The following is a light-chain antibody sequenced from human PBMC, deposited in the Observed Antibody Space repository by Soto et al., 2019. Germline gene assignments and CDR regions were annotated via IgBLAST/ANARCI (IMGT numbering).Light chain of an antibody. CDR2: GAS. Sequence: ERATLSCRASQTVRSSYLAWYQQKPGQAPRILIYGASSRGTGIRDRFSGSGSGTAFTLTIFFLEDEGIGVCSWVSAFLLIT. V-gene: IGKV3-20*01. J-gene: IGKJ5*01. CDR3: VSAFLLIT. CDR1: QTVRSSY.